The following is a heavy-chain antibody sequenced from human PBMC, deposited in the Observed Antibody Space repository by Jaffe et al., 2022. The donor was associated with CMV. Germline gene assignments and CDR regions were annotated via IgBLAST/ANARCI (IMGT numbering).Heavy chain of an antibody. Sequence: QVQLQESGPGLVKPSQTLSLTCTVSGGSISSGGYYWSWIRQHPGKGLEWIGYIYYSGSTYYNPSLKSRVTISVDTSKNQFSLKLSSVTAADTAVYYCARDRIYCSGGSCYSVLIDYWGQGTLVTVSS. CDR2: IYYSGST. D-gene: IGHD2-15*01. J-gene: IGHJ4*02. CDR1: GGSISSGGYY. CDR3: ARDRIYCSGGSCYSVLIDY. V-gene: IGHV4-31*03.